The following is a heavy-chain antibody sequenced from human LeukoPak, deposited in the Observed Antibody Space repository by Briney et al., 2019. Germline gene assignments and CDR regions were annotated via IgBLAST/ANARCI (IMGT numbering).Heavy chain of an antibody. Sequence: PSETLSLTCTVSGGSISSYYWSWIRQPPGKGLEWLGYIYYSGSTNYNPSLKSRVTVSVDTSKNQFSLKVSSVTAADTAVYYCARRWGYCSSTSCPKYFDYWGQGTLVTVSS. CDR3: ARRWGYCSSTSCPKYFDY. D-gene: IGHD2-2*01. CDR2: IYYSGST. CDR1: GGSISSYY. V-gene: IGHV4-59*01. J-gene: IGHJ4*02.